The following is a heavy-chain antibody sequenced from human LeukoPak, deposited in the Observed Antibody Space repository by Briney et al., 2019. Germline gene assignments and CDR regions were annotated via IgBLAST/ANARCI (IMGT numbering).Heavy chain of an antibody. CDR3: ARETMVVNWLDP. CDR1: GGSFSGYY. Sequence: SETLSLTCAVYGGSFSGYYWSWIRQPPGKGLEWIGEINHSGSTNYNPSLKSRVTISVDTSKNQFSLKLSSVTAADTAVYYCARETMVVNWLDPWGQGTLVTVSS. V-gene: IGHV4-34*09. J-gene: IGHJ5*02. CDR2: INHSGST. D-gene: IGHD3-10*01.